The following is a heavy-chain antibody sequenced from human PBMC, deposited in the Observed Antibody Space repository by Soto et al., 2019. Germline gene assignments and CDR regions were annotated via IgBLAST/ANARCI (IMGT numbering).Heavy chain of an antibody. CDR1: GFSLSTSGVG. V-gene: IGHV2-5*02. J-gene: IGHJ6*02. CDR2: IYWDDDK. Sequence: QITLKESGPTLVKPTQTLTLTCTFSGFSLSTSGVGVGWIRQPPGKALEWLALIYWDDDKRYSPSLKSRLTITKDTSKNQVVLTMTNMDPVDTATYYCAHRLVILTGWPYYYYGMDVWGQGTTVTVSS. CDR3: AHRLVILTGWPYYYYGMDV. D-gene: IGHD3-9*01.